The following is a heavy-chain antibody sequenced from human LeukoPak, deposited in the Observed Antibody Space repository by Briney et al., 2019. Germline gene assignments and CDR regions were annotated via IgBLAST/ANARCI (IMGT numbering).Heavy chain of an antibody. CDR1: GFTFDQYA. Sequence: PGGSLRLSCEASGFTFDQYAMHWLRQAPGKGLEWVSLTSGDGVATYYADSVKGRFTISRDKTKNSLYLQMNGLKTEDTAMYYCVKDFKHSSAYDAFDVWGQGTLVTVSS. CDR2: TSGDGVAT. V-gene: IGHV3-43*02. J-gene: IGHJ3*01. D-gene: IGHD3-22*01. CDR3: VKDFKHSSAYDAFDV.